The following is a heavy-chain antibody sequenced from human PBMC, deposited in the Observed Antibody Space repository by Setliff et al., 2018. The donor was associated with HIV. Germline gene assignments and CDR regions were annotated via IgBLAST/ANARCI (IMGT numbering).Heavy chain of an antibody. Sequence: SETLSLTCAVYGGSISSGAYYWSWIRQPAGKGLEWIGRIYTSGSTNYNPSLKSRVTISVDTSKNQFSLKLSSVTAADTAVYYCARAGGSGSYYHLDYYYYMDVWGKGTTVTVSS. CDR1: GGSISSGAYY. CDR3: ARAGGSGSYYHLDYYYYMDV. J-gene: IGHJ6*03. CDR2: IYTSGST. V-gene: IGHV4-61*02. D-gene: IGHD3-10*01.